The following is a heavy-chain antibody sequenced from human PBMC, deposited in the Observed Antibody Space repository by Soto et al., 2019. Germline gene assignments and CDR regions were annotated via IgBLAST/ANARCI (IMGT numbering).Heavy chain of an antibody. Sequence: GTLRLPCAPAGFILRSYYTNWVRPAPGKGLEWVSSISSSSSYINYADPVKARFTISRDNAKNSLYLQMNILSAEDTAVYYCARVGTYYGSGGPYCSDYWGQGTLGTVSS. CDR1: GFILRSYY. V-gene: IGHV3-21*01. CDR2: ISSSSSYI. CDR3: ARVGTYYGSGGPYCSDY. J-gene: IGHJ4*02. D-gene: IGHD3-10*01.